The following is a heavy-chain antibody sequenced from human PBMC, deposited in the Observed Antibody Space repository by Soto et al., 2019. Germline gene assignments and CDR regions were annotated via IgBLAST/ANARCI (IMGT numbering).Heavy chain of an antibody. Sequence: GASVKVSCKASGGTFSSYAISWVRQAPGQGLEWMGGIIPIFGTANYAQKFQGRVTITADESTSTAYMELSSLRSEDTAVYFCARALDTAMVAAGYYYGMDVWGQGTTVTVSS. J-gene: IGHJ6*02. CDR2: IIPIFGTA. CDR3: ARALDTAMVAAGYYYGMDV. V-gene: IGHV1-69*13. CDR1: GGTFSSYA. D-gene: IGHD5-18*01.